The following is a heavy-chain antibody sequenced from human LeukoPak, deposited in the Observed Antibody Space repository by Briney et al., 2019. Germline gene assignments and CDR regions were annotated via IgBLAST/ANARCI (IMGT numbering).Heavy chain of an antibody. CDR2: ISGSGGST. CDR1: GFTFSSYA. Sequence: QPGGSLRLSCAASGFTFSSYAMSWVRQAPGKGLEWVSAISGSGGSTYYADSVKGRFTISRDNSKNTLYLQMNSLRAEDTAVYYCARDLSISLYYYYVMDVWGQGTTVTVSS. V-gene: IGHV3-23*01. CDR3: ARDLSISLYYYYVMDV. D-gene: IGHD2-2*01. J-gene: IGHJ6*02.